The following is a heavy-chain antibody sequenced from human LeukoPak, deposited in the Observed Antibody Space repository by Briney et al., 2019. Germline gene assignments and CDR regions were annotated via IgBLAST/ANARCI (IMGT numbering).Heavy chain of an antibody. CDR2: IFHDGAT. V-gene: IGHV4-38-2*02. Sequence: PSETLSLTCTVSGFSITTDYYWGWIRQPPGKGLEWIGNIFHDGATYYNPSLKSRVTISLVTSKNQFSLRLNSVTAADTAVYYCARGRPMFEYWGQGNLVTVSS. D-gene: IGHD2-2*01. J-gene: IGHJ4*02. CDR1: GFSITTDYY. CDR3: ARGRPMFEY.